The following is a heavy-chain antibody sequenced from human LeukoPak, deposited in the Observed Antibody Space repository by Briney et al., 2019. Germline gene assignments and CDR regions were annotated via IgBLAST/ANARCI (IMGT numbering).Heavy chain of an antibody. Sequence: GGSLRLSCAASGFTFSSYSMNWVRQAPGKGLEWVSSISSSSSYIYYADSVKGRFTISRDNAKNSLYLQMNSLRAEDTAVYYCARDKENYCSGTSCYKEFHYWGQGTLVTVSS. CDR2: ISSSSSYI. V-gene: IGHV3-21*01. CDR3: ARDKENYCSGTSCYKEFHY. CDR1: GFTFSSYS. J-gene: IGHJ4*02. D-gene: IGHD2-2*02.